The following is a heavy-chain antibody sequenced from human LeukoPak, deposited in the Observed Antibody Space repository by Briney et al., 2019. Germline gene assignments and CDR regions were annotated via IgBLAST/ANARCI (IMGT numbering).Heavy chain of an antibody. Sequence: ASVMVSCKASGYTFTGYYMHWVRQAPGQGLEWMGWINPNSGGTNYAQKFQGRVTMTRDTSISTAYMELSRLRTDDTAVYYCARALRSGSYYEVDNWGQGTLVTVSS. V-gene: IGHV1-2*02. CDR2: INPNSGGT. CDR3: ARALRSGSYYEVDN. J-gene: IGHJ4*02. D-gene: IGHD1-26*01. CDR1: GYTFTGYY.